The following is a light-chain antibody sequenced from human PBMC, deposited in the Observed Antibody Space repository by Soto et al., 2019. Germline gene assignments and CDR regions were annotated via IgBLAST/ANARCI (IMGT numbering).Light chain of an antibody. J-gene: IGLJ1*01. V-gene: IGLV2-11*01. CDR3: CSYAGTYAFYV. Sequence: QSALTQPASVSGSPGQSITISCTGTSSDVGGYNYVSWYQQHPDKAPRLMIYDVNKRPSGVPDRFSASKSGITASLTISGLQAEDEADYYCCSYAGTYAFYVFGTGTKLTVL. CDR1: SSDVGGYNY. CDR2: DVN.